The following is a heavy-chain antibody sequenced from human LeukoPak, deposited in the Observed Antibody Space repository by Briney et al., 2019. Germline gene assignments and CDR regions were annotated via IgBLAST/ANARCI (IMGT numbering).Heavy chain of an antibody. CDR3: AKNRNEDGYPDY. V-gene: IGHV3-30*02. D-gene: IGHD5-24*01. Sequence: GGSLRLSCAASGFTFSSYGTHWVRQAPGKGLEWVAFIRYDGSNKYYADSVKGRFTISRDNSKNTLYLQMNSLRAEDTAVYYCAKNRNEDGYPDYWGQGTLVTVSS. CDR2: IRYDGSNK. CDR1: GFTFSSYG. J-gene: IGHJ4*02.